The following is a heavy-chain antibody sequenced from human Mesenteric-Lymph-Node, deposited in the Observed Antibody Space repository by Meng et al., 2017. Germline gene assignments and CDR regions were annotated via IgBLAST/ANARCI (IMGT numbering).Heavy chain of an antibody. J-gene: IGHJ4*02. CDR1: GFTFSDYG. V-gene: IGHV3-23*01. D-gene: IGHD3-10*01. Sequence: GESLKISCAASGFTFSDYGMSWVRQAPGKGLEWVSAISGSGGSTYYADSVKGRFTISRDNSKNTLYLQMNTLRPEDTAVYYCARGGSGSYYNWGQGTLVTVSS. CDR2: ISGSGGST. CDR3: ARGGSGSYYN.